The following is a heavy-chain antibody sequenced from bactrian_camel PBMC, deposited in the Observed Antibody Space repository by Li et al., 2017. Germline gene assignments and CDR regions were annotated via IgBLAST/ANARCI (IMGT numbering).Heavy chain of an antibody. V-gene: IGHV3S53*01. Sequence: QLVESGGGSVQTGGTLRLSCKLSGSTDSVNCMSWLRQAPGKERELVATIHLVDGTRYADSVKGRFTISQVNAKNTLYLQMNSLKPEDTAMYYCAAGYGGTWYYWGQGTQVTVS. CDR3: AAGYGGTWYY. CDR1: GSTDSVNC. D-gene: IGHD6*01. CDR2: IHLVDGT. J-gene: IGHJ4*01.